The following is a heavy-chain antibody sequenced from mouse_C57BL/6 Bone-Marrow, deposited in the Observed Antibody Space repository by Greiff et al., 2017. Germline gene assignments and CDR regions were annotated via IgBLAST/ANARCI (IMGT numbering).Heavy chain of an antibody. Sequence: VQLQQSGPELVKPGASVKISCKASGYSFTDSNMNWVKQSNGQSLEWIGVINPNYGTTSYNQKFKGKATLTVDQSSSPAYMRLNSLTSEDAAVYYCAGHSCFFDYWGQGTTLTVAS. J-gene: IGHJ2*01. CDR3: AGHSCFFDY. CDR2: INPNYGTT. CDR1: GYSFTDSN. V-gene: IGHV1-39*01.